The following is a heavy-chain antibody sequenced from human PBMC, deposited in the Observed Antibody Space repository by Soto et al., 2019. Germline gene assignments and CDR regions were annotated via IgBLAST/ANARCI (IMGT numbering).Heavy chain of an antibody. V-gene: IGHV3-7*01. D-gene: IGHD6-19*01. Sequence: EAKLVESGGGLVQPGGSLRLSCAASEFTFSIYWMSWVRQAPGRGLEWVANIKQDGSETYYVDSVKGRFTISRDNAKNSLYLQMNSLRAEDTAVYYFLLGDRGSVVAGPGWGQGTLVTVSS. J-gene: IGHJ4*02. CDR2: IKQDGSET. CDR3: LLGDRGSVVAGPG. CDR1: EFTFSIYW.